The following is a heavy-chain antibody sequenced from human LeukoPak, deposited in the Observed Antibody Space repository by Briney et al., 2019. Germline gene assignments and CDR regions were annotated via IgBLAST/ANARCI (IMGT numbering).Heavy chain of an antibody. CDR3: ARVKMVRGVSLDY. V-gene: IGHV3-74*01. CDR1: GFTFSSYW. Sequence: PGGSLRLSCAASGFTFSSYWMHWVRQAPGKGLVWGSHINSDGSSTSYADSVKGRFTISRDNAKNTLYLQMNSLRAEDTAVYYCARVKMVRGVSLDYWGQGTLVTVSS. CDR2: INSDGSST. D-gene: IGHD3-10*01. J-gene: IGHJ4*02.